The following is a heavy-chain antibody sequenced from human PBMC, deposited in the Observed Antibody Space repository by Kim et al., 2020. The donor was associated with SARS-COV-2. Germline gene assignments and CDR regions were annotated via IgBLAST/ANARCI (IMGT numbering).Heavy chain of an antibody. J-gene: IGHJ4*02. V-gene: IGHV4-59*01. CDR3: ARGRQLVVPAAHFDY. Sequence: SETLSLTCTVSGGSISSYYWSWIRQPPGKGLEWIGYIYYSGSTNYNPSLKSRVTISVDTSKNQFSLKLSSVTTADTAVYYCARGRQLVVPAAHFDYWGQGTLVTVSS. D-gene: IGHD2-2*01. CDR1: GGSISSYY. CDR2: IYYSGST.